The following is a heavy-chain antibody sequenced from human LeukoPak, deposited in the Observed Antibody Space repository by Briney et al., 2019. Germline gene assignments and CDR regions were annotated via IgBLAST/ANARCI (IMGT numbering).Heavy chain of an antibody. CDR1: GFDFSTYS. D-gene: IGHD6-13*01. V-gene: IGHV3-48*01. CDR3: ARGGARSSSYYYYGMDV. CDR2: IDSSSSTI. J-gene: IGHJ6*02. Sequence: SGGSLRLSCAASGFDFSTYSMHWVRRAPGRGLEWLSYIDSSSSTIYYADSGKGRFTISRDNAKNSLYLQMNSLRAEDTAVFYCARGGARSSSYYYYGMDVWGLGTTVTVSS.